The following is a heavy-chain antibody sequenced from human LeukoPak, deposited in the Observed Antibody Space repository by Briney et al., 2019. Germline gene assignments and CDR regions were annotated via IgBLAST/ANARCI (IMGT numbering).Heavy chain of an antibody. D-gene: IGHD3-22*01. V-gene: IGHV4-31*03. CDR3: ARGTYYYDSRGYSYYFDY. Sequence: PSETLSLTCTVSGGSISSGGYYWSWIRQHPGKGLEWIGYIYYSGSTYYNPSLKSRVTISVDTSKNQFSLKLSSVTAADTAVYYCARGTYYYDSRGYSYYFDYWGQGTLVTVSS. J-gene: IGHJ4*02. CDR2: IYYSGST. CDR1: GGSISSGGYY.